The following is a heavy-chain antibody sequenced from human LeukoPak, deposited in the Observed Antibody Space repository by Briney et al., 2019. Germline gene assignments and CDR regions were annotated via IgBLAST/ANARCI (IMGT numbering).Heavy chain of an antibody. D-gene: IGHD6-6*01. V-gene: IGHV3-33*01. J-gene: IGHJ4*02. CDR3: ASDRAARHLDY. CDR1: GFTFSNHG. Sequence: GGSLRLSCAASGFTFSNHGMHWVRQAPGKGLEWLSEIWYDGSKKYYADSVKGRFTISRDDSKNTLYLQMNSLGAEDTAVYYCASDRAARHLDYWGQGTLVIVSS. CDR2: IWYDGSKK.